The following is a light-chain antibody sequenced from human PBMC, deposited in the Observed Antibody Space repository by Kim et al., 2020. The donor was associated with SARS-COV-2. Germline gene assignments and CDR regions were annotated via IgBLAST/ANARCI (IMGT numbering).Light chain of an antibody. Sequence: LSPGERATLSCRASQSVSSSYLAWYQQKPGQAPRLLIYGASSRATGIPDRFSGSGYGTDFTLTISRLEPEDFAVYYCQQYGSSLYTFGQGTKLEIK. CDR3: QQYGSSLYT. J-gene: IGKJ2*01. CDR2: GAS. CDR1: QSVSSSY. V-gene: IGKV3-20*01.